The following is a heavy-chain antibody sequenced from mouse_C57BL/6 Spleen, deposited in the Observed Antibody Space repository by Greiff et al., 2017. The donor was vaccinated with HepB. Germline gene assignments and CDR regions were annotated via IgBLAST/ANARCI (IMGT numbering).Heavy chain of an antibody. CDR1: CYTFTSYV. D-gene: IGHD1-1*01. Sequence: VKLQESGAELARPGASVKLSCKASCYTFTSYVISWVKQRTGQGLEWIGEIYPRSGNTYYNEKFKGKATLTADKSSSTAYMELRSLTSEDSAVYFCAREHYGSSLYYFDYWGQGTTLTVSS. CDR3: AREHYGSSLYYFDY. CDR2: IYPRSGNT. V-gene: IGHV1-81*01. J-gene: IGHJ2*01.